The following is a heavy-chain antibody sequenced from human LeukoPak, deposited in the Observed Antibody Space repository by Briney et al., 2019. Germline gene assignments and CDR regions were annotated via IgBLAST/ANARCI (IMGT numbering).Heavy chain of an antibody. CDR1: GFTFSNYG. Sequence: PGRSLRLSCAASGFTFSNYGMHWVRQAPGKGLEWVALIWYDGSNKYYADSVKGRFTISRDNSKNTLYQQMNSLRAEDTAVYYCAGSYYNVFDYWGQGTLVTVSS. CDR2: IWYDGSNK. CDR3: AGSYYNVFDY. J-gene: IGHJ4*02. V-gene: IGHV3-33*01. D-gene: IGHD3-10*01.